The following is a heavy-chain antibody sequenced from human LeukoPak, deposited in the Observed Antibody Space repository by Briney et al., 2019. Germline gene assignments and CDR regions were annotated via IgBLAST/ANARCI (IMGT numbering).Heavy chain of an antibody. CDR1: GLTVSSYS. V-gene: IGHV3-48*02. Sequence: RGSLRLSCAASGLTVSSYSMNWVRQAPGKGLEWVSYISSSSSTIYYADSVKGRFTISRDNAKNPLYLQMNSLRDEDTAVYYCARARASGRSGFDYWGQGTLVTVSS. CDR3: ARARASGRSGFDY. J-gene: IGHJ4*02. CDR2: ISSSSSTI. D-gene: IGHD2-15*01.